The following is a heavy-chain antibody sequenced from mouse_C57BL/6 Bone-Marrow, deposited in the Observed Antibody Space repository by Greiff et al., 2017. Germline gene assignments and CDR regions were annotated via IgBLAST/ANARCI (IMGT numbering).Heavy chain of an antibody. CDR1: GYTFTSYW. V-gene: IGHV1-69*01. J-gene: IGHJ1*03. Sequence: QVQLQQPGAELVMPGASVKLSCKASGYTFTSYWMHWVKQRPGQGLEWIGEIDPSDSYTNYNQKFKGKSTLTVDKSSSTAYMQLSSLTSEDSAVYYCAREYWYFDVGGTGTTVTVSA. CDR3: AREYWYFDV. CDR2: IDPSDSYT.